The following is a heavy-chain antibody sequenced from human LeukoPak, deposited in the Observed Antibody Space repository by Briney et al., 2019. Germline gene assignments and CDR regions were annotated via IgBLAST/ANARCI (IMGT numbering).Heavy chain of an antibody. CDR3: ARMGVRGVTPTDY. CDR2: IIPIFGTA. CDR1: VGTFSSYA. Sequence: ASVKVSCKASVGTFSSYAISWVRQAPGQGLEWMGGIIPIFGTANYPQKFQGRVTNTADESTNTTYMEPISLRSEDTAVYNCARMGVRGVTPTDYWGQGTLVTVSS. D-gene: IGHD3-10*01. J-gene: IGHJ4*02. V-gene: IGHV1-69*13.